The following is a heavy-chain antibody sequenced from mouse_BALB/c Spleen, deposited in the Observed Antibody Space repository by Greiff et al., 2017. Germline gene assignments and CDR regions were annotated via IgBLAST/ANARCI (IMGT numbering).Heavy chain of an antibody. CDR1: GFTFSSYA. D-gene: IGHD1-1*01. J-gene: IGHJ1*01. V-gene: IGHV5-6-5*01. CDR2: ISSGGST. CDR3: ARGDYYGYWYFDV. Sequence: DVQLVESGGGLVKPGGSLKLSCAASGFTFSSYAMSWVRQTPEKRLEWVASISSGGSTYYPDSVKGRFTISRDNARNILYLQMSSLRSEDTAMYYCARGDYYGYWYFDVWGAGTTVTVSS.